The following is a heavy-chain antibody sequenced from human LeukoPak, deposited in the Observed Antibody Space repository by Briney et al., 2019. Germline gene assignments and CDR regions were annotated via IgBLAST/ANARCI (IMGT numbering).Heavy chain of an antibody. Sequence: SVKVSCKASGGTFSSYAISWVRQAPGQGLEWMGRIIPILGIANYAQKFQGRVTITADKSTSTAYMELSSLRSEDTAVYHCARELEPRKDVTGMDVWGQGTTVTVSS. J-gene: IGHJ6*02. CDR3: ARELEPRKDVTGMDV. CDR1: GGTFSSYA. V-gene: IGHV1-69*04. D-gene: IGHD1-1*01. CDR2: IIPILGIA.